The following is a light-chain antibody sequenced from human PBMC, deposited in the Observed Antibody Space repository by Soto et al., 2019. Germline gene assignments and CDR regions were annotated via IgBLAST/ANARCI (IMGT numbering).Light chain of an antibody. V-gene: IGLV1-44*01. CDR2: SSN. CDR1: SSNIGSNF. J-gene: IGLJ3*02. CDR3: AAWDDSLNGVL. Sequence: QPVLTQPPSASGTPGQRVTISCSGSSSNIGSNFVNWYQQLPGTAPKLLIYSSNQRPSWVPDRFSGSKSGTSASLAISGLQSEDEADYYCAAWDDSLNGVLFGGGTKLTVL.